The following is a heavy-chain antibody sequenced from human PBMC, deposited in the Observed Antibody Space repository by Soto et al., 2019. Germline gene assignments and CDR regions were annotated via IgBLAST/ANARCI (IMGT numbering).Heavy chain of an antibody. D-gene: IGHD5-18*01. CDR2: INHSGST. Sequence: SETLSPTCAVYGGSFSGYYWSWIRQPPGKGLEWIGEINHSGSTNYNPSIKSRVTISVDTSKNQFSLKLSAVTAADTAVYYCARGDVDTAMAGFDYWGQGTLVTVSS. CDR3: ARGDVDTAMAGFDY. V-gene: IGHV4-34*01. J-gene: IGHJ4*02. CDR1: GGSFSGYY.